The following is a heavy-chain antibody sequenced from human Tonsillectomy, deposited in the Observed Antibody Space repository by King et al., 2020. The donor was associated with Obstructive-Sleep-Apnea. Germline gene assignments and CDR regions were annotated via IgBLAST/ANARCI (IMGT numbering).Heavy chain of an antibody. J-gene: IGHJ3*02. CDR3: ARDLVGGEFRNEDAFDI. V-gene: IGHV3-21*01. CDR2: ISSSSSYI. Sequence: VQLVESGGGLVKPGGSLRLSCAASGFTFSSYSMNWVRQAPGKGLEWVSSISSSSSYIYYADSVKGRFTISRDNAKNSLYLQMNSLRAEDTAVYYCARDLVGGEFRNEDAFDIWGQGTMVTVSS. D-gene: IGHD3-3*01. CDR1: GFTFSSYS.